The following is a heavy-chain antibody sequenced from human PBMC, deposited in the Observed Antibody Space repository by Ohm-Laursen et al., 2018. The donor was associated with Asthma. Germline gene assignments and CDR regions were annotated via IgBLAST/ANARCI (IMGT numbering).Heavy chain of an antibody. Sequence: SLRLSCAASGFTFRSYAMHWVRQAPGKGLEWVAVGGSYYDGGLKYYADSVNGRFTVSRDDSKNTLYLQMNSLRPDDTAVYYCAKGSTYGMDVWGQGTTVTVSS. CDR2: GGSYYDGGLK. CDR1: GFTFRSYA. J-gene: IGHJ6*02. V-gene: IGHV3-30-3*01. CDR3: AKGSTYGMDV.